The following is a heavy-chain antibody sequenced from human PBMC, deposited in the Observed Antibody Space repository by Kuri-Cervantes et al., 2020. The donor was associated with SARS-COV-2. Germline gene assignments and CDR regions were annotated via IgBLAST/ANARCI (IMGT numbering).Heavy chain of an antibody. CDR1: GYTFTSYD. D-gene: IGHD3-22*01. CDR3: ATDQVWDDNSSYYLDY. Sequence: ASVKVSCKASGYTFTSYDINWVRQATGQGLEWMGWMNPNSGNTGYAQKFQGRVTITRNTSISTAYMELSSLRSEDTAVYYCATDQVWDDNSSYYLDYWGQGTLVTVSS. V-gene: IGHV1-8*03. J-gene: IGHJ4*02. CDR2: MNPNSGNT.